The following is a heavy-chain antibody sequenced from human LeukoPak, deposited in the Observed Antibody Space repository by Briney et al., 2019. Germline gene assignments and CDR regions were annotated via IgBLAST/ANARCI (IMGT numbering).Heavy chain of an antibody. CDR2: ISSSGITI. D-gene: IGHD4/OR15-4a*01. Sequence: TGGSLRLSCAASGFTFSSYEMNWVRQAPGEGLEWVSYISSSGITIYYADSVKGRFPISRDNAKNSLYLQMNSLRAEDTAVYYCARGPVWWPQYYFDYWCQGTLVTVSS. CDR3: ARGPVWWPQYYFDY. J-gene: IGHJ4*02. V-gene: IGHV3-48*03. CDR1: GFTFSSYE.